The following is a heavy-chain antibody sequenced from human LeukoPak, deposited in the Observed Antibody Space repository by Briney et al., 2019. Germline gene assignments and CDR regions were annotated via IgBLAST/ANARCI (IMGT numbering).Heavy chain of an antibody. CDR3: ARVDSSSWYGDAFDI. Sequence: GASVKVSCKASGYTFTGYDINWVRQATGQGLEWMGWMNPNSGNTGYAQKFQGRVTITRNTSISTAYMELSSLRSEDTAVYYCARVDSSSWYGDAFDIWGQGTMVTVSS. CDR2: MNPNSGNT. V-gene: IGHV1-8*03. J-gene: IGHJ3*02. CDR1: GYTFTGYD. D-gene: IGHD6-13*01.